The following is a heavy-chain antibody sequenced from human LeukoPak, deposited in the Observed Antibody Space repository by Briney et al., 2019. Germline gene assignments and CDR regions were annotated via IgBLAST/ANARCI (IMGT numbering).Heavy chain of an antibody. J-gene: IGHJ4*02. D-gene: IGHD5-18*01. CDR2: IHPGDSDT. CDR3: VRSAVGGYGYDY. Sequence: GESLKISCKGSGYSFISNWIGWVRQMPGKGLEWMGIIHPGDSDTRYSPSFQGQVTISADSSISTAYLQWNNLKASDTAMYYCVRSAVGGYGYDYWGQGILVTVSS. CDR1: GYSFISNW. V-gene: IGHV5-51*01.